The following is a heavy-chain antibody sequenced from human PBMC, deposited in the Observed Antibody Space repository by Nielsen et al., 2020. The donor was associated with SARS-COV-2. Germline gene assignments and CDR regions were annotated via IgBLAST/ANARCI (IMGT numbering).Heavy chain of an antibody. V-gene: IGHV3-11*04. CDR3: ARDVRDIVVVPAAQGDY. J-gene: IGHJ4*02. CDR1: GFTFKDYY. CDR2: INGGGGIK. D-gene: IGHD2-2*01. Sequence: GESLKISCAVSGFTFKDYYMSWVRQAPGKGLEWIAYINGGGGIKYYADSLKGRFTISRDNAKKSVSLQIDSLRAEDTAVYYCARDVRDIVVVPAAQGDYWGQGSLVTVSS.